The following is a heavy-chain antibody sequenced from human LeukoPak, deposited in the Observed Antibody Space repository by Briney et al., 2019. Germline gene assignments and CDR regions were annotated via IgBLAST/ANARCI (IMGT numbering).Heavy chain of an antibody. V-gene: IGHV1-2*02. D-gene: IGHD1-1*01. CDR1: AHTFTGYY. CDR2: INPNTGAT. CDR3: ARRLGTGTTLGY. Sequence: ASVKVSCKASAHTFTGYYMHWVRQAPGQGLEWMGWINPNTGATNYAQKFQGTVTMTRDTSTSTAYMELSSLRSDDTAVYYCARRLGTGTTLGYWGQGTLVTVSS. J-gene: IGHJ4*02.